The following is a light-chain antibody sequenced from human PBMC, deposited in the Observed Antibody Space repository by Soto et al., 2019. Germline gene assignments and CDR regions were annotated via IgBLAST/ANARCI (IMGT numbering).Light chain of an antibody. V-gene: IGKV3-20*01. CDR1: QSVSSSY. J-gene: IGKJ1*01. CDR2: GAS. Sequence: EIVLTQSPGTLPLSPGERATLSCRASQSVSSSYLAWYQQKPGQAPRLLIYGASSRATGIPDRFSGSGSGTDFTLTISSLQPDDFATYYCQQYNGYPWTFGQGTKVDI. CDR3: QQYNGYPWT.